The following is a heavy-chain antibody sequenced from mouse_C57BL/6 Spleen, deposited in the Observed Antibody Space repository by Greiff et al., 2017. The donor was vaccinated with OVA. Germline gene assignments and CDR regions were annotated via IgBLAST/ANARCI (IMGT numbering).Heavy chain of an antibody. J-gene: IGHJ2*01. CDR2: IYPGSGST. CDR1: GYTFTSYW. V-gene: IGHV1-55*01. D-gene: IGHD2-4*01. Sequence: VQLQQPGAELVKPGASVKMSCKASGYTFTSYWITWVKQRPGQGLEWIGDIYPGSGSTNYNEKFKSKATLTVDTSSSTAYMQLSSLTSEDSAVYYCARPPDYDQDYFDYWGQGTTLTVSS. CDR3: ARPPDYDQDYFDY.